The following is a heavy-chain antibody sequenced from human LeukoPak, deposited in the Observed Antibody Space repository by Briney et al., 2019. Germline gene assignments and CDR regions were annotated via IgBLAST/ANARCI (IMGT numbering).Heavy chain of an antibody. D-gene: IGHD3-10*01. V-gene: IGHV4-34*01. CDR1: GGSFSGYY. Sequence: KPSETLSLTCAVYGGSFSGYYWSWIRQPPGKGLEWIGEINHSGSTNYNPSLKSRVTISVDTSKNQFSLKLSSVTAADTAVYYCARRYYYGSGSYSPWWYWGQGTLVTVSS. CDR2: INHSGST. CDR3: ARRYYYGSGSYSPWWY. J-gene: IGHJ4*02.